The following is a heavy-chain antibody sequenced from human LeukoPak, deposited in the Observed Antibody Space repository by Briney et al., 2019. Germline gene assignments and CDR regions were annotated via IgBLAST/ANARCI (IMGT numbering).Heavy chain of an antibody. CDR3: ARDGPNYGMDV. CDR1: GFTFSSYS. J-gene: IGHJ6*02. V-gene: IGHV3-21*01. Sequence: PGGSLRLSCAASGFTFSSYSMNWVRQVPGKGLEWVSSISSSSSYIYYADSVKGRFTISRDNAKNSLYLQMNSLRAEDTAVYYCARDGPNYGMDVWGQGTTVTVSS. CDR2: ISSSSSYI.